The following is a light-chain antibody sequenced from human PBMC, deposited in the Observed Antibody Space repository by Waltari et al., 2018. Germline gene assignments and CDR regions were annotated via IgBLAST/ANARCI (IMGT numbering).Light chain of an antibody. V-gene: IGKV2-28*01. CDR1: QSLLHSTGYNI. CDR2: LGS. CDR3: MQALQTPLT. J-gene: IGKJ4*01. Sequence: DIVMTQSPLSLPVTPGEPASISCRSSQSLLHSTGYNIVDWYLHNQGQSPQLLIYLGSNRASGVPDRFSGSGSGTDFTLKISRVEAEDVGVYYCMQALQTPLTFGGGTKVEIK.